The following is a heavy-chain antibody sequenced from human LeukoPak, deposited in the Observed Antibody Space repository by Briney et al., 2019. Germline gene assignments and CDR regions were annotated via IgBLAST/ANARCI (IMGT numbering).Heavy chain of an antibody. J-gene: IGHJ2*01. V-gene: IGHV3-21*01. CDR2: ISSSATYI. CDR3: ARLPTYAYDSSPFDSYWYFDL. D-gene: IGHD3-22*01. CDR1: GLTFSRYS. Sequence: GGSLRLSCVASGLTFSRYSMNWVRQAPGKGPEWVSFISSSATYISYADSVKGRFTISRDNARNSLYLQMTSLRADDTAVYYCARLPTYAYDSSPFDSYWYFDLWGRGTLVTVSS.